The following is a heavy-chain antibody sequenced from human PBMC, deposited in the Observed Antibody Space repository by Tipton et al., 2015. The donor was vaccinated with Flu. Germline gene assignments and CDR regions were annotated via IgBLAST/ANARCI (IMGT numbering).Heavy chain of an antibody. CDR3: ARTRGGYCSSTSCYADYFDY. V-gene: IGHV3-7*01. Sequence: SLRLSCAASGFTFSTYWMSWVRQVPGKGLEWVANIKQGGSEKYYVDSVKGRFTISRDNAKNSLHLQMNSLRAEDTAVYYCARTRGGYCSSTSCYADYFDYWGQGTLVTVSS. CDR2: IKQGGSEK. CDR1: GFTFSTYW. D-gene: IGHD2-2*01. J-gene: IGHJ4*02.